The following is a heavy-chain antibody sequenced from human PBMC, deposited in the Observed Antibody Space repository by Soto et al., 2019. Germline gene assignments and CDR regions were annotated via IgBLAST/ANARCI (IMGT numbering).Heavy chain of an antibody. CDR1: GFTFSSSG. J-gene: IGHJ6*02. V-gene: IGHV3-33*01. Sequence: QVQLVESGGGVVQPGRSLRLSCAASGFTFSSSGMHWVRQAPGKGLEWVAVIWYDGSNRYYADSVKGRFTISRDNSKNTLYLQMNSLRLEDTVVYYCARGVGNYYYGMDVWGQGTTVTVSS. CDR3: ARGVGNYYYGMDV. CDR2: IWYDGSNR. D-gene: IGHD2-15*01.